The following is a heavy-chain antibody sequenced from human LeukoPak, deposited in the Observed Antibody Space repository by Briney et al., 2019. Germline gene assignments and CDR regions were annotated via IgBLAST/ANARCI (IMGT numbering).Heavy chain of an antibody. CDR2: INSDGSTT. J-gene: IGHJ4*02. V-gene: IGHV3-74*01. CDR1: GFTLSSYW. D-gene: IGHD4-17*01. CDR3: ASDPPGDYGLGF. Sequence: GGSLRLSCAASGFTLSSYWMHWVRQAPGKGLVWVSRINSDGSTTTYADSVKGRFTISRDNAKNTVYLQMNSLRAEDTAVYYCASDPPGDYGLGFWGQGTLVTVSS.